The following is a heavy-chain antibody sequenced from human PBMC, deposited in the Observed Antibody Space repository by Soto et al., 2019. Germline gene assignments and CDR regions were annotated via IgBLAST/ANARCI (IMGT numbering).Heavy chain of an antibody. CDR2: IIPSCGTA. J-gene: IGHJ6*02. CDR1: GGTFSSYA. Sequence: SVKVSCKASGGTFSSYAISWVRQAPGQGLEWMGGIIPSCGTATYAQKFQGRVTVTRDTSTSTAYMEVSSLRSEDTAVYYCARSILENYYYYGMDVWGQGTTVTVSS. CDR3: ARSILENYYYYGMDV. D-gene: IGHD3-10*01. V-gene: IGHV1-69*05.